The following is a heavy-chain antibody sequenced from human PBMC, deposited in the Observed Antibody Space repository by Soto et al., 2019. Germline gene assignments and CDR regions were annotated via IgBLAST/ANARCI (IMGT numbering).Heavy chain of an antibody. D-gene: IGHD6-25*01. CDR3: ARRRGYPFDY. CDR1: GGSISSYY. J-gene: IGHJ4*02. CDR2: IYYSGRT. V-gene: IGHV4-39*01. Sequence: QRQLQESGPGLVKPSETLSLTCTVSGGSISSYYCGWIRRPPGKGLEWIGSIYYSGRTYYNPSLKSRVTISLDTSENRFSLKLSSVTAADTAVYYCARRRGYPFDYCSQETLVTASS.